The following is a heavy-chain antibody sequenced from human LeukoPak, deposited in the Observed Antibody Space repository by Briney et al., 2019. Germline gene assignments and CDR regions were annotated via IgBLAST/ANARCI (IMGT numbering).Heavy chain of an antibody. CDR2: IYPDDSRT. Sequence: HGESLKISCKGSGYTFTKSWTGWVRQMPGKGLEWLGIIYPDDSRTRYSPSFQGQVTMSVDKSISTAYLQWSSLKASDTAMYYCARPSYGASDYWGQGTLVTVSS. D-gene: IGHD4-17*01. V-gene: IGHV5-51*01. J-gene: IGHJ4*02. CDR3: ARPSYGASDY. CDR1: GYTFTKSW.